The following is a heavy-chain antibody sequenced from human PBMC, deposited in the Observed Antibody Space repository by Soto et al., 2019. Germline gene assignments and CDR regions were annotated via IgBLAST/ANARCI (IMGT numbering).Heavy chain of an antibody. CDR1: GYTFTSYG. V-gene: IGHV1-18*01. CDR2: ISAYNGNT. CDR3: ERDYVVAATPVYFDY. D-gene: IGHD2-15*01. J-gene: IGHJ4*02. Sequence: VASVKVSCKASGYTFTSYGISWVRQAPGQGLEWMGWISAYNGNTNYAQKLQGRVTMTTDTSTSTAYMELRSLRSDDTAVYYCERDYVVAATPVYFDYWGQGTLVTVSS.